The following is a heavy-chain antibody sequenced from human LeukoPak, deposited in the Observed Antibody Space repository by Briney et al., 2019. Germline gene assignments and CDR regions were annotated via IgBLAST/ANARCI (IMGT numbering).Heavy chain of an antibody. CDR2: IYSGGST. J-gene: IGHJ3*02. CDR3: ARDRTSDYAFDI. Sequence: GGSLRLSCAASGFTVSSNYMSWVRQAPGKGLEWVSVIYSGGSTYYADSVEGRFTISRDNSKNTLYLQMNSLRAEDTAVYYCARDRTSDYAFDIWGQGTMVTVSS. CDR1: GFTVSSNY. V-gene: IGHV3-66*02. D-gene: IGHD3-22*01.